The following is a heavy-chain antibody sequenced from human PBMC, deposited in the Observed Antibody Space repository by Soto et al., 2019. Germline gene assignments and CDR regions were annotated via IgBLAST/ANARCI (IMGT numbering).Heavy chain of an antibody. V-gene: IGHV6-1*01. J-gene: IGHJ5*02. Sequence: QVQLQQSGPGLVKPSQTLSLTCAISGDSVSSNSAAWNWIRQSPSRGLEWLGRTYYRSKRYNDYAVSVQSRMTINPDTSKNQFTLQLNSVTPEDTAVYYCAREDYGSSGYPLGQGWFDPWGQGTLVTVSS. CDR2: TYYRSKRYN. D-gene: IGHD3-22*01. CDR3: AREDYGSSGYPLGQGWFDP. CDR1: GDSVSSNSAA.